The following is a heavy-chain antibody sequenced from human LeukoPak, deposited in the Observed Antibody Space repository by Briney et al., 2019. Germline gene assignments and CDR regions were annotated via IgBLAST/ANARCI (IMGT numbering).Heavy chain of an antibody. CDR3: ARASIFGVVIDY. CDR2: INAGNGNT. J-gene: IGHJ4*02. Sequence: ASVKDSCKASGYTFTSYAMHWVRQAPGQKLEWLGWINAGNGNTKYSQKFQGRVTITRDTSASTAYIELSSLRSEDTAVYYWARASIFGVVIDYWGQGTLVTVSS. V-gene: IGHV1-3*01. CDR1: GYTFTSYA. D-gene: IGHD3-3*01.